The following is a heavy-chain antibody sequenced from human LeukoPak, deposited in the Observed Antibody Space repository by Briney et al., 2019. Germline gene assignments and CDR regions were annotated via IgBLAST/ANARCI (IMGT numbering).Heavy chain of an antibody. CDR3: ARGATVTTPFDY. D-gene: IGHD4-17*01. V-gene: IGHV4-61*02. Sequence: SQTLSLTCTVSGGSISSGSYYWRWIRQPAGKGLEWIGRIYTSGSTNYNPSLKSRVTISVDTSKNQFSLKLSSVTAADTAVYYCARGATVTTPFDYWGQGTLVTVSS. CDR1: GGSISSGSYY. CDR2: IYTSGST. J-gene: IGHJ4*02.